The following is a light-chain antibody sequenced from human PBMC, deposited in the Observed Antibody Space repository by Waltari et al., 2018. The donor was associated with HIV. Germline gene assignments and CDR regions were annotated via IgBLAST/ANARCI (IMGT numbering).Light chain of an antibody. V-gene: IGKV1D-12*01. J-gene: IGKJ5*01. CDR2: GAY. Sequence: DIQMTQLPSSVSASVGDRVTMTCRATLGIANWVAWYQQKPGKAPKPPIHGAYILQEGVPSRFSGSGSGTFFSLTINSLQPEDFATYYCQQTNSFPITFGQGTRLDSK. CDR3: QQTNSFPIT. CDR1: LGIANW.